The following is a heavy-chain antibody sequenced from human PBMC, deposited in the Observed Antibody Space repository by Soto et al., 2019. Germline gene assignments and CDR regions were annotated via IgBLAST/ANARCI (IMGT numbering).Heavy chain of an antibody. CDR3: ARGKGYCGGDCYSKVNWFDP. Sequence: SETLSLTCTVSGGSISSGGYSWSWIRQPPGKGLEWIGYIYHSGSTYYNPSLKSRVTISVDRSKNQFSLKLSSVTAADTAVYYCARGKGYCGGDCYSKVNWFDPWGQGTLVTAPQ. CDR1: GGSISSGGYS. D-gene: IGHD2-21*02. CDR2: IYHSGST. V-gene: IGHV4-30-2*01. J-gene: IGHJ5*02.